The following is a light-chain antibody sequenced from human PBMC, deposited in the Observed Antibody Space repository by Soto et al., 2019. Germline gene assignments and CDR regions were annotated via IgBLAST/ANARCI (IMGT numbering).Light chain of an antibody. J-gene: IGLJ2*01. CDR1: NIGGIS. CDR2: DDS. V-gene: IGLV3-21*02. Sequence: SYELTQPPSVSVAPGQTASITCGGNNIGGISVHWYQQKPGQAPVLVVYDDSDRPSGIPERFSGSNSGNTATLTISRVEAGDEADYYCQVWDRTTSHVVFGGGTKLTVL. CDR3: QVWDRTTSHVV.